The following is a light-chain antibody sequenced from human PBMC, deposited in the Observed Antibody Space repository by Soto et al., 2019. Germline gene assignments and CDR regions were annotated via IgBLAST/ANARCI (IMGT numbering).Light chain of an antibody. Sequence: DIQMTQSPSTLSGSVGDRVTITCRASQTISSWLAWYQQKPGKAPKLLIYKASTLKSGVPSRFSGSGSGTEFTLTISRLQPDDFATYYCQRYSSYSEAFGQGTKVELK. CDR3: QRYSSYSEA. CDR2: KAS. V-gene: IGKV1-5*03. CDR1: QTISSW. J-gene: IGKJ1*01.